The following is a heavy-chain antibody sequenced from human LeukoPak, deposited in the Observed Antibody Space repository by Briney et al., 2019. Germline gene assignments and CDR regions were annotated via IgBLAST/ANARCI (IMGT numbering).Heavy chain of an antibody. CDR1: GGSISSYY. V-gene: IGHV4-59*01. CDR3: ARDLLTVDAFDI. D-gene: IGHD2-15*01. Sequence: SETLSLTCTVSGGSISSYYWSWIRQPPGKGLEWIGYIYYSGSTNYNPSLKSRVTISVDTSKNQFSLKLSSVTAADTAVYYCARDLLTVDAFDIWGQGTMATVSS. J-gene: IGHJ3*02. CDR2: IYYSGST.